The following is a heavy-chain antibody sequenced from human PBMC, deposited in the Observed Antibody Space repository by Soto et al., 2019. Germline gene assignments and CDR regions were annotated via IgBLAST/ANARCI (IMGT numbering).Heavy chain of an antibody. CDR2: IWYDGSNQ. CDR1: GFSFSSSG. J-gene: IGHJ3*02. V-gene: IGHV3-33*01. D-gene: IGHD3-10*01. CDR3: VSITGTNAFDI. Sequence: QVHLVESGGGVVQPGRSLRLSCLASGFSFSSSGMHWIRQPPGKGLEWLALIWYDGSNQIYLDSVKDRFTISRDNSKNTLYLQMNSLTVEDTAVYFCVSITGTNAFDIWGQGTMVTVSS.